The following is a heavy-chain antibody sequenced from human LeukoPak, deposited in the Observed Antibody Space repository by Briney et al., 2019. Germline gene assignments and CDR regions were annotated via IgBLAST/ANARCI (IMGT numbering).Heavy chain of an antibody. CDR3: AKAASSSWPSYYYGMDV. V-gene: IGHV3-23*01. CDR1: GFIFSSYS. J-gene: IGHJ6*02. D-gene: IGHD6-13*01. Sequence: GGSLRLSCAASGFIFSSYSMSWVRQAPGKGLEWFSVITGSGGNTYYADSVKGRFTISKDNSKNTVYLQMSSLRVDDTAVYYCAKAASSSWPSYYYGMDVWGQGTTVTVSS. CDR2: ITGSGGNT.